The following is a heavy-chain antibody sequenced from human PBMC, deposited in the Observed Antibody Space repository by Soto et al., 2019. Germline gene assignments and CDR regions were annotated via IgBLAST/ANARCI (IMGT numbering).Heavy chain of an antibody. D-gene: IGHD1-26*01. CDR3: ARDRGVGAEY. Sequence: QVQLVQSGAEVKKPGASVKVSCKASGYTFTSYGISWVRQAPGQGLEWMGWISAYNCNTNYAQRLPGRVSMNTDTTTSTALMELRRLGSGDTAVYYCARDRGVGAEYWGQGTLVTVSS. V-gene: IGHV1-18*01. J-gene: IGHJ4*02. CDR2: ISAYNCNT. CDR1: GYTFTSYG.